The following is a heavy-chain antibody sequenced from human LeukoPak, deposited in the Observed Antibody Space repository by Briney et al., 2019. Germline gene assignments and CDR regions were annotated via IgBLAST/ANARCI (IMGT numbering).Heavy chain of an antibody. CDR2: IIPILGIA. CDR3: ATDTYYYDSSGYYFDY. D-gene: IGHD3-22*01. Sequence: GASVKVSCKASGYTFTSYYMHWVRQAPGQGLEWMGRIIPILGIANYAQKFQGRVTITADKSTSTAYMELSSLRSEDTAVYYCATDTYYYDSSGYYFDYWGQGTLVTVSS. CDR1: GYTFTSYY. V-gene: IGHV1-69*02. J-gene: IGHJ4*02.